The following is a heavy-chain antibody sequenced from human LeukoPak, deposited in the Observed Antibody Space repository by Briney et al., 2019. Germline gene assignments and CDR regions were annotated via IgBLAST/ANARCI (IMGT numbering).Heavy chain of an antibody. V-gene: IGHV3-48*01. CDR1: GFTFSSYS. Sequence: GSLRLSCAASGFTFSSYSMNWVRQAPGKGLEWVSYISSSSSTIYYADSVKGRFTISRDNAKNSLYLQVNSLRAEDTAVYYCARDSVPDDYYYYYMDVWGKGTTVTVSS. D-gene: IGHD1-14*01. CDR3: ARDSVPDDYYYYYMDV. CDR2: ISSSSSTI. J-gene: IGHJ6*03.